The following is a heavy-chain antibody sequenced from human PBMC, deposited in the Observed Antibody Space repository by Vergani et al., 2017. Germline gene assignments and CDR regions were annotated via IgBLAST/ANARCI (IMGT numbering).Heavy chain of an antibody. J-gene: IGHJ4*02. Sequence: EVQLVESGGGLVKPGGSLRLSCAASGFTFSSYSMNWVRQAPGKGLEWVSSISSSSSYIYYADSVKGRFTISRDNAKNSLYLQMNSLRAEDTAVYYCAGPYCSSTSCSLFDYWGQGTLVTVSS. D-gene: IGHD2-2*01. V-gene: IGHV3-21*01. CDR3: AGPYCSSTSCSLFDY. CDR1: GFTFSSYS. CDR2: ISSSSSYI.